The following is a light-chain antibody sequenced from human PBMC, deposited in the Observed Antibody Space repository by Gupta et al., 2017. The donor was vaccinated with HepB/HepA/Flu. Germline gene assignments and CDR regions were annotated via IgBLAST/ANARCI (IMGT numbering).Light chain of an antibody. Sequence: VVLTQSPLSLPVTLGQPSSISCRSSQGRRKSDGNTCFNWYHQRPGQSPRRLIYKDSNRDSGVPDSFSGSGSDTDFTLKISSGEAEDVGVYYCMQYKHCPSTFGQGTKVEIK. V-gene: IGKV2-30*01. CDR2: KDS. J-gene: IGKJ2*01. CDR1: QGRRKSDGNTC. CDR3: MQYKHCPST.